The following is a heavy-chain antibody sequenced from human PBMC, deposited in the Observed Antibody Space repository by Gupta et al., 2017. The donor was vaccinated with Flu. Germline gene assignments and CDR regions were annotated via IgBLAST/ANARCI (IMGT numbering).Heavy chain of an antibody. J-gene: IGHJ4*02. Sequence: EVQLLEPGGGLVQPGGSLRLSCAASGFTFSNSAMSWVRQAPGKGLEWVSGISGSGDSTHYADSVKGRFTISRDNSKDTLYLQMNSLRAEDTAVYYCAKARSSTTTSCSNYWGQGTLVTVSS. D-gene: IGHD2-2*01. V-gene: IGHV3-23*01. CDR2: ISGSGDST. CDR3: AKARSSTTTSCSNY. CDR1: GFTFSNSA.